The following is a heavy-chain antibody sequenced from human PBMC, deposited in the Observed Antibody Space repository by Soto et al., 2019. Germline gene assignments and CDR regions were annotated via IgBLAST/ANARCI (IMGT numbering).Heavy chain of an antibody. V-gene: IGHV1-69*02. CDR1: GGTFSSYT. Sequence: GASVKVSCKASGGTFSSYTISWVRQAPGQGLEWMGRIIPILGIANYAQKFQGRVTITADKSTSTAYMEPSSLRSEDTAVYYCARGGGITMVRGVKTYYYMDVWGKGTTVTVSS. CDR3: ARGGGITMVRGVKTYYYMDV. J-gene: IGHJ6*03. CDR2: IIPILGIA. D-gene: IGHD3-10*01.